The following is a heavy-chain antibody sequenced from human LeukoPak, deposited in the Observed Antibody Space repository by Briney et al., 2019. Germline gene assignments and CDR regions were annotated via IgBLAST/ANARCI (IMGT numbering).Heavy chain of an antibody. CDR2: IKSKNVGGTT. D-gene: IGHD3-16*01. V-gene: IGHV3-15*01. CDR3: TTGDLIRS. CDR1: GFTFNNAW. J-gene: IGHJ4*02. Sequence: GGSLRLSCAASGFTFNNAWMNWVRQAPGKGLEWVGRIKSKNVGGTTDYAAPVKGRFTISRDDSKNTLYLQMNSLKTEDTAAYYCTTGDLIRSGGQGTLVTVSS.